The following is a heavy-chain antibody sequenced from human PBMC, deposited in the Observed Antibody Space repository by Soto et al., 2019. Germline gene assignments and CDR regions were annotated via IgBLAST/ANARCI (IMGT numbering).Heavy chain of an antibody. CDR1: GFTFSSHV. Sequence: EVQLLESGGGLVQPGGSLRLSCAASGFTFSSHVMSWVRQAPGKGLEWVSGISTGGGSTYYADSVKGRFTISRDNSKNTLHLQMKSLRAEETAVYYCARSREIIASAGSFDYWGQGTLVTVSS. D-gene: IGHD6-25*01. CDR3: ARSREIIASAGSFDY. V-gene: IGHV3-23*01. CDR2: ISTGGGST. J-gene: IGHJ4*02.